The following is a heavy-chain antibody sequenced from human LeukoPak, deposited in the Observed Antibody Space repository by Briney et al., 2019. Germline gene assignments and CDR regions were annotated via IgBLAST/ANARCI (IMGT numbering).Heavy chain of an antibody. CDR2: ISGSGGST. Sequence: AGGSLRLSCAASGFTFSSYAMTWVRQAPGKGLECVSAISGSGGSTNDADSVKGRFTISRDNAKKSLYLQMNSLRAEDTAIYYCVGNYYDSSGLDYWGQGTLVTVSS. D-gene: IGHD3-22*01. CDR1: GFTFSSYA. J-gene: IGHJ4*02. V-gene: IGHV3-23*01. CDR3: VGNYYDSSGLDY.